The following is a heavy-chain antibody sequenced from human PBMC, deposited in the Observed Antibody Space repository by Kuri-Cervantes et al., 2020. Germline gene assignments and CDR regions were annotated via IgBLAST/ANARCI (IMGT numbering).Heavy chain of an antibody. V-gene: IGHV1-18*01. J-gene: IGHJ6*03. CDR3: ARDLRNYMDV. Sequence: ASVKVSCKASGYTFTSYGISWVRQAPGQGLEWTGWISAYNGDTNYAQKLQGRVTMTTDTSTSTAYMELRSLRSEDTAVYYCARDLRNYMDVWGKGTTVTVSS. CDR1: GYTFTSYG. CDR2: ISAYNGDT.